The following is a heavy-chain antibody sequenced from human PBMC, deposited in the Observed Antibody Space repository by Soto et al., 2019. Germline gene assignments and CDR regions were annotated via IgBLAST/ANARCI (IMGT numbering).Heavy chain of an antibody. CDR1: GFTFSTYG. J-gene: IGHJ4*02. V-gene: IGHV3-30*03. CDR3: ARQEAGPDY. CDR2: ISSDGSET. Sequence: QVQLVESGGGVVQPGRSLRLSCAAAGFTFSTYGMNWVRQAPGKGPEWVAIISSDGSETHYADSVKGRFTISRDNSRSTLYLQMNSLIVEDTAVYYCARQEAGPDYWGPGTLVTVSS.